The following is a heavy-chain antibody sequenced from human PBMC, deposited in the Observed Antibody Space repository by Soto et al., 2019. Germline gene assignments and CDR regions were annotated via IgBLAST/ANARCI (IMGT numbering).Heavy chain of an antibody. J-gene: IGHJ4*02. CDR3: AHRLGTVSSHDY. CDR2: IYWDNDR. V-gene: IGHV2-5*02. D-gene: IGHD1-7*01. CDR1: GFSLSTSGVG. Sequence: SGPTLVNPTQTLTLTCTFSGFSLSTSGVGVGLIRQPPGKALEWLAVIYWDNDRRYSPSXXXXXTXTXDXXXXQVXLTMTDMEPVDTATYYCAHRLGTVSSHDYWGQ.